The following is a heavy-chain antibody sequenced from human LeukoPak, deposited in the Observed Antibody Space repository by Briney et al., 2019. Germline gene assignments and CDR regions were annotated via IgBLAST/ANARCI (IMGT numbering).Heavy chain of an antibody. Sequence: GGSLRLSCAASGFTFSSYPMHWVRQAPGKGLEWVAVISYDGSNEYYADSMKGRFTISRDNSKNTLYLQMNSLRAEDTAVYYCAGVRVAGYYFDYWGQGTLVTVSS. CDR2: ISYDGSNE. J-gene: IGHJ4*02. D-gene: IGHD6-19*01. CDR3: AGVRVAGYYFDY. CDR1: GFTFSSYP. V-gene: IGHV3-30-3*01.